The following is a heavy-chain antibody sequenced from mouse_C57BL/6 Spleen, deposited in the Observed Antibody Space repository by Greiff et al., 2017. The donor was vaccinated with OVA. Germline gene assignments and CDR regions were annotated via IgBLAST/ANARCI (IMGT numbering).Heavy chain of an antibody. V-gene: IGHV1-61*01. Sequence: QVQLQQPGAELVRPGSSVKLSCKASGYTFTSYWMDWVKQRPGQGLEWIGNIYPSDSETHYNQKFKDKATLTVDKSSSTAYMQLSSLTSEDSAVYYCARQHLYYDYAWYFDVWGTGTTVTVSS. CDR1: GYTFTSYW. CDR2: IYPSDSET. CDR3: ARQHLYYDYAWYFDV. J-gene: IGHJ1*03. D-gene: IGHD2-4*01.